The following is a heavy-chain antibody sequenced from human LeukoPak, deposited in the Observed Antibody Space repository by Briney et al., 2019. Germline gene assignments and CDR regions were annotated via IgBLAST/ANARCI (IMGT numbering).Heavy chain of an antibody. Sequence: GGSLRLSCAASGFIFSQYSMNWVRQAPGKGLEWVSHIRSSGETFYADSVKGRFTISRDNARNSLYLQMNNLRGEDTAIYYCARDAGNSGYGCDLWGQGTLVTVSS. CDR1: GFIFSQYS. CDR3: ARDAGNSGYGCDL. D-gene: IGHD5-12*01. V-gene: IGHV3-48*01. CDR2: IRSSGET. J-gene: IGHJ5*02.